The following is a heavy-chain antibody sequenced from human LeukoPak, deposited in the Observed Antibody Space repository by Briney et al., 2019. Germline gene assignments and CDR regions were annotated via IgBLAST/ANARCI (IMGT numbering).Heavy chain of an antibody. CDR1: GGSISSGGYY. V-gene: IGHV4-31*03. Sequence: KPSQTLSLTCTVSGGSISSGGYYWSWIRQHPGKGLEWIGYIYYSGSTYYNPSLKSRVTISVDTSKNQFSLNLTSVTAADTAVYYCSRESGPFSPFGFWGQGTLVSVHS. J-gene: IGHJ4*02. CDR2: IYYSGST. CDR3: SRESGPFSPFGF. D-gene: IGHD1-26*01.